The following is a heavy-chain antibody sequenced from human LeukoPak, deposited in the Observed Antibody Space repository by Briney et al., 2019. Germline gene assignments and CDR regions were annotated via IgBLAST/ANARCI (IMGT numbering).Heavy chain of an antibody. V-gene: IGHV3-23*01. CDR2: ISGSGGST. D-gene: IGHD2/OR15-2a*01. J-gene: IGHJ6*02. CDR3: TKDDGPLFLYYGMDV. CDR1: GFTFSSYA. Sequence: GGSLRLSCAASGFTFSSYAMSWVRQAPGKGLEWVSAISGSGGSTYYADTVKGRFTISRDNSKNTLYLQMNSLRIEDTAVYYCTKDDGPLFLYYGMDVWGQGTTVTVSS.